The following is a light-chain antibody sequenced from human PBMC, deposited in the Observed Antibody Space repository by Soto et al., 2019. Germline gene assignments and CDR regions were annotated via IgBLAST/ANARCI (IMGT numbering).Light chain of an antibody. Sequence: EIVLTQSPGTLSLSPGERATLSCRASQSISSNNLDWYQQKPDQAPRLLMYAASRRAAGIPDRFSGSGSGTDFTLTISRLEAEDFAVYYCHHYANSPWTFGQGTKVDIK. J-gene: IGKJ1*01. V-gene: IGKV3-20*01. CDR3: HHYANSPWT. CDR2: AAS. CDR1: QSISSNN.